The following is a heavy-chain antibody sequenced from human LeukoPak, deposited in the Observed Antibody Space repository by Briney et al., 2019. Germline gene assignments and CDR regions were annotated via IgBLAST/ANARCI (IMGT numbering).Heavy chain of an antibody. J-gene: IGHJ4*02. Sequence: GGSLRLSCAASGFTFSSYAMNWVRQAPGKGLEWVTTIGASGRSTYYADSVKGRFTISRDSSKNTLYPQMDSLRAEDTAVYYCAKGTSDFDYWGQGTLVTVSS. CDR2: IGASGRST. CDR1: GFTFSSYA. V-gene: IGHV3-23*01. CDR3: AKGTSDFDY. D-gene: IGHD1-1*01.